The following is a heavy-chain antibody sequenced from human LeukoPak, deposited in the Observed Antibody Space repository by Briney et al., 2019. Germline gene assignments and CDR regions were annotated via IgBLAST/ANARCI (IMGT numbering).Heavy chain of an antibody. CDR1: GFTFSSYW. CDR3: ARDLHSGSYEDAFDI. Sequence: GGSLRLSCAASGFTFSSYWMSWVRQAPGKGLEWVANIKQDGSEKYYVDSVKGRFTISRDNAKNSLFLQMNSLRGEDTAVYYCARDLHSGSYEDAFDIWGQGTMVTVSS. CDR2: IKQDGSEK. J-gene: IGHJ3*02. D-gene: IGHD1-26*01. V-gene: IGHV3-7*01.